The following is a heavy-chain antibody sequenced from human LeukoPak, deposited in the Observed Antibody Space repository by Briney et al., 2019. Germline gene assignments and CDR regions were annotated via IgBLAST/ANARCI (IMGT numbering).Heavy chain of an antibody. J-gene: IGHJ5*02. Sequence: PGGSLRLSCAASGFTFSSYAMHWVRQAPGKGLEWVAVISYDGSNKYYADSVKGRFTIPRDNSKNTLYLQMNSLRAEDTAVYYCARDWANIVVVVAATPATWFDPWGQGTLVTVSS. V-gene: IGHV3-30-3*01. D-gene: IGHD2-15*01. CDR3: ARDWANIVVVVAATPATWFDP. CDR2: ISYDGSNK. CDR1: GFTFSSYA.